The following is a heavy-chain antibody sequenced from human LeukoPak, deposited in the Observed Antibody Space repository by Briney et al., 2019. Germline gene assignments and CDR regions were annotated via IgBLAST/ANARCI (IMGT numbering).Heavy chain of an antibody. CDR2: IYYSGST. CDR3: ARFTLSGRLGELSPIHAFDI. V-gene: IGHV4-34*01. D-gene: IGHD3-16*02. Sequence: PSETLSLTCAVYGGSFSGYYWSWIRQPPGKGLEWIGSIYYSGSTNYNPSLKSRVTISVDTSKNQFSLKLSSVTAADTAVYYCARFTLSGRLGELSPIHAFDIWGQGTMVTVSS. J-gene: IGHJ3*02. CDR1: GGSFSGYY.